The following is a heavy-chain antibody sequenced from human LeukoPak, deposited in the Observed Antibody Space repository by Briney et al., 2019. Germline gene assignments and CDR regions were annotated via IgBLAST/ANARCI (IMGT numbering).Heavy chain of an antibody. CDR2: IYTFGNT. CDR3: ARVSASASPHGYYYYSMDV. Sequence: SETLSLTCTVSGGSISNYYWSWIRQPAGKGLEWIGRIYTFGNTDYNPSLKSRVTMSVDTSKNQFSLKVTSVTAADTAVYYCARVSASASPHGYYYYSMDVWGKGTTVTVSS. J-gene: IGHJ6*03. D-gene: IGHD2-2*01. V-gene: IGHV4-4*07. CDR1: GGSISNYY.